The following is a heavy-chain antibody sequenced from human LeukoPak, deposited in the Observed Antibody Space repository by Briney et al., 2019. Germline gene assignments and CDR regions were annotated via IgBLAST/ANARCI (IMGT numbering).Heavy chain of an antibody. V-gene: IGHV4-39*07. J-gene: IGHJ4*02. CDR3: ARPGSGSYWD. CDR2: IYYSGST. CDR1: GGSISSSSYY. D-gene: IGHD3-10*01. Sequence: SSETLSLTCTVSGGSISSSSYYWGWIRQPPGKGLEWIGSIYYSGSTYYNPSLKSRVTISVDTSKNQFSLKLSSVTAADTAVYYCARPGSGSYWDWGQGTLVTVSS.